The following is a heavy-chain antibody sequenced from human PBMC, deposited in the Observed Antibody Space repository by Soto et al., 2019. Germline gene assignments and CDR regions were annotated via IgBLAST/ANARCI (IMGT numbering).Heavy chain of an antibody. CDR3: ARELYSYGYYAMDV. J-gene: IGHJ6*02. CDR1: GYTFTTYG. D-gene: IGHD5-18*01. Sequence: QVHLVQSGAEVKKPGASVKVSCKTSGYTFTTYGISWVRQAPGQGLEWMGWISAYNGNTNYAQKLQGRVTMTTDTATRTADMERRSLRADDTAVYYCARELYSYGYYAMDVWGQGTTVTV. V-gene: IGHV1-18*04. CDR2: ISAYNGNT.